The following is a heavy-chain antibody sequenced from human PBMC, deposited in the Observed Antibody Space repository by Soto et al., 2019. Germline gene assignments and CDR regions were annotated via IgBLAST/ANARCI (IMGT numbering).Heavy chain of an antibody. Sequence: QVQLVQSGAEVKKPGASVKVSCKASGYTFTSYAMHWVRQAPGQRLEWMGWINAGNGNTKYSQKFQGRVTSTRDTSASTAYMELRSLRSEDTSVYYCARAPSWYNFDYWGQGTLVTVSS. CDR1: GYTFTSYA. D-gene: IGHD6-13*01. CDR2: INAGNGNT. CDR3: ARAPSWYNFDY. J-gene: IGHJ4*02. V-gene: IGHV1-3*01.